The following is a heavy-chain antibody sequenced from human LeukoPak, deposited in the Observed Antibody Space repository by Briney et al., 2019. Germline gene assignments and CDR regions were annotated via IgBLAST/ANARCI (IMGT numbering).Heavy chain of an antibody. J-gene: IGHJ3*02. CDR2: IYYSGST. D-gene: IGHD3-22*01. Sequence: PSETLSLTCTVSGGSISSSSYYWGWIRQPPGKGLEWIGSIYYSGSTYYNPSLKSRVTISVDTSKNQFSLKLSSVTAADTAVYYCARDGRHYYDSSRGGFDIWGQGTMVTVSS. V-gene: IGHV4-39*07. CDR3: ARDGRHYYDSSRGGFDI. CDR1: GGSISSSSYY.